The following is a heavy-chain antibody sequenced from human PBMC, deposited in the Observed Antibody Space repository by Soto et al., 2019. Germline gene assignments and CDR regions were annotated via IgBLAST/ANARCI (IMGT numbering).Heavy chain of an antibody. CDR3: ARVKEDSSSSRRGYYYGMDV. J-gene: IGHJ6*02. CDR1: GGSISSGGYS. D-gene: IGHD6-6*01. V-gene: IGHV4-30-2*01. Sequence: QLQLQESGSGLVKPSQTLSLTCAVSGGSISSGGYSWSWIRQPPGKGLEWIGYIYYSGSTYYNPSLKSLVTIAVNRSKNQFSLKLSSVTAADTAVYYCARVKEDSSSSRRGYYYGMDVWGQGTTVTVSS. CDR2: IYYSGST.